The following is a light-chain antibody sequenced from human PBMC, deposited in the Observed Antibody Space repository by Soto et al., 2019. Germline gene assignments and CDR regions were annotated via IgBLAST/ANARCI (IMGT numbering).Light chain of an antibody. V-gene: IGKV1-12*01. CDR1: QDINSW. Sequence: DIPMTQSPSSVSASVGDRATITCRASQDINSWLTWYQQKPGKAPKVLSYIASRLPPGVPSRFSGRGSGTNFSLTISYLQPEDFAIYYCQQSKSFPLTFGGGTKVEIK. CDR2: IAS. J-gene: IGKJ4*01. CDR3: QQSKSFPLT.